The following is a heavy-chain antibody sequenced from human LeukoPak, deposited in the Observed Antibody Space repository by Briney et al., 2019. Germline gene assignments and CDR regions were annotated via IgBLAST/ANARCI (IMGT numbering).Heavy chain of an antibody. J-gene: IGHJ4*02. CDR3: AKDPLGYYDSSGCFDY. CDR1: GFTFSSYG. Sequence: PGGSLRLSCAASGFTFSSYGMSWVRQAPGKGLEWVSAISGSGGSTYYADSVKGRFTISRDNSKNTLYLQMNSLRAEDTAVYYCAKDPLGYYDSSGCFDYWGQGTLVTVSS. V-gene: IGHV3-23*01. CDR2: ISGSGGST. D-gene: IGHD3-22*01.